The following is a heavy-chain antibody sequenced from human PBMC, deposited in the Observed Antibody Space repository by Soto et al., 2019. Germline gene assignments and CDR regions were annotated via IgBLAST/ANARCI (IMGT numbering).Heavy chain of an antibody. CDR1: GYTFTSYG. CDR3: AREGIAAAGTAQSYYYYYGMDV. J-gene: IGHJ6*02. CDR2: ISAYNGNT. D-gene: IGHD6-13*01. Sequence: GASVKVSCKASGYTFTSYGISWVRQAPGQGLEWMGWISAYNGNTNYAQKLQGRVTMTTDTSTSTAYMELRSLRSDDTAVYYCAREGIAAAGTAQSYYYYYGMDVWGQGTTVTVSS. V-gene: IGHV1-18*01.